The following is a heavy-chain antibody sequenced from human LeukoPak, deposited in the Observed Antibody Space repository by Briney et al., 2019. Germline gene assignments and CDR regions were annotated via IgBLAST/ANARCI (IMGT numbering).Heavy chain of an antibody. Sequence: GGSLRLSCAASGFTFSSYAMSWVRQAPGKGLEWVANIKQDGSRIHYVDSVKGRFTISRDNAKSSLYLQMNSLRAEDTAVYYCARDPGIAAAGTVGYFDFWGQGTLVTVSS. J-gene: IGHJ4*02. CDR1: GFTFSSYA. CDR3: ARDPGIAAAGTVGYFDF. CDR2: IKQDGSRI. V-gene: IGHV3-7*01. D-gene: IGHD6-13*01.